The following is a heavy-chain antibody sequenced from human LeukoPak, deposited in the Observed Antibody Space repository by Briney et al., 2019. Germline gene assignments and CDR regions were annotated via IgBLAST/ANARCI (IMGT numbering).Heavy chain of an antibody. J-gene: IGHJ4*02. CDR3: AARPAIVVAGPFDY. Sequence: PGGSLRLSSAASGFTLSTYAMGWVRQAPGKGLEWVSTISSSGGSTYYADSLKGRFTISRDNSKNTLYLQKNSLRGEDTAVYYCAARPAIVVAGPFDYWGQGTLVTVSS. V-gene: IGHV3-23*01. CDR2: ISSSGGST. D-gene: IGHD6-19*01. CDR1: GFTLSTYA.